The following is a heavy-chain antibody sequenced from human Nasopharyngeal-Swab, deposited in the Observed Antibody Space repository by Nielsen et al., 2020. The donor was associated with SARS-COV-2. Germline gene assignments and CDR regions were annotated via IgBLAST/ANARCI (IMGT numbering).Heavy chain of an antibody. J-gene: IGHJ4*02. CDR2: ISGSGGNT. CDR1: GFTFSSYA. D-gene: IGHD3-10*01. V-gene: IGHV3-23*01. Sequence: GGSLRLSCAASGFTFSSYAMSWVRQAPGKGLEWVSAISGSGGNTYYADSVKGRFTISRDNSKNTLYLQMNSLRAEDTAVYYCAKVRPDGSGSYTYYFDYWGQGTLVTVSS. CDR3: AKVRPDGSGSYTYYFDY.